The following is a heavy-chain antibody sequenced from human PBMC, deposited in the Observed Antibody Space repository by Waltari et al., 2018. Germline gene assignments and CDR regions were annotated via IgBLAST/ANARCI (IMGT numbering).Heavy chain of an antibody. CDR3: ARGDGGSGLGASDI. CDR1: GFTFTNHG. J-gene: IGHJ3*02. V-gene: IGHV3-33*01. Sequence: QVQLVESGGVVVQSGRSLRLSWVGSGFTFTNHGMNWGRQAPGKGLEWVAVIWYDGSNKNYVDSVKGRFTISRDNSKNTMYLEMNRLRAEDTAVYFCARGDGGSGLGASDIWGQGTMVTVSS. D-gene: IGHD3-3*01. CDR2: IWYDGSNK.